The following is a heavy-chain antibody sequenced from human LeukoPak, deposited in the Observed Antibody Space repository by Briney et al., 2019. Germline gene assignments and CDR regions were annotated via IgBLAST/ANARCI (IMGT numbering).Heavy chain of an antibody. J-gene: IGHJ4*02. Sequence: TGGSLRLSCAASGFTFSSYWMSWVRQAPGKGLEWVGRIKSKTDGGTTDYAAPVKGRFTISRDDSKNTLYLQMNTLKTEDTAVYYCTASMEVSTYFDYWGQGTLVTVSS. CDR3: TASMEVSTYFDY. CDR2: IKSKTDGGTT. CDR1: GFTFSSYW. D-gene: IGHD5/OR15-5a*01. V-gene: IGHV3-15*01.